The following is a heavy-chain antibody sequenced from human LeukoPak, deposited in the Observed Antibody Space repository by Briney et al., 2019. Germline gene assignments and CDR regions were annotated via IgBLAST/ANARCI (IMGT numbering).Heavy chain of an antibody. CDR3: ARRLVYGRSSRTEWYFDP. CDR1: GGSIISYY. D-gene: IGHD3-3*01. V-gene: IGHV4-59*08. J-gene: IGHJ5*02. Sequence: SETLSLTCTVSGGSIISYYWIWIRRPPGKGLEGIGDNYYSGNNNYNPSLKSRVTISVDTSKNQVALELSSVTAADTAVYYCARRLVYGRSSRTEWYFDPWGEGTLVTDCS. CDR2: NYYSGNN.